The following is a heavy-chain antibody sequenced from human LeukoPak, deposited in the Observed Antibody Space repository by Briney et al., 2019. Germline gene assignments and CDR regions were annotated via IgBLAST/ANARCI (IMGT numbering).Heavy chain of an antibody. V-gene: IGHV3-64D*06. D-gene: IGHD4-17*01. Sequence: GGSLRLSCSASGFTFSSYAMHWVRQAPGKGLEYVSAISSNGGSTYYADSVKGRFTISRDNSKNTPYLQMSSLRAEDTAVYFCARASTTVPNLLDNWGQGTLVTVSS. CDR3: ARASTTVPNLLDN. J-gene: IGHJ4*02. CDR2: ISSNGGST. CDR1: GFTFSSYA.